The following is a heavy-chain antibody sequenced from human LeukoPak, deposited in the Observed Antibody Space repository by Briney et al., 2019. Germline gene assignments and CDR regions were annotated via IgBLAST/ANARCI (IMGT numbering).Heavy chain of an antibody. D-gene: IGHD2-15*01. J-gene: IGHJ4*02. CDR3: ARDQGDCSGGSCYPFDY. V-gene: IGHV4-31*03. Sequence: SQTLSLTCTVSGGSISSGGYYWSWIRQHPGKGLEWIGYIYYSGSTYYNPSLKSRVTISVDKSKNQFSLKLSSVTAADTAVFYCARDQGDCSGGSCYPFDYWGQGTLVTVSS. CDR1: GGSISSGGYY. CDR2: IYYSGST.